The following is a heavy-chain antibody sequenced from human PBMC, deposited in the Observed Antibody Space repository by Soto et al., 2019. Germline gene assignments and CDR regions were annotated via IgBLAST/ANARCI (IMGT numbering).Heavy chain of an antibody. J-gene: IGHJ4*02. D-gene: IGHD3-22*01. CDR2: IYWDDDK. V-gene: IGHV2-5*02. CDR1: GFSLSTTGVS. CDR3: AYSNYYAGSGVD. Sequence: QITLKESGPTLVKPTQTLTLTCTFSGFSLSTTGVSVGWIRQPPGKALEWLALIYWDDDKRYSPSLRSRLTITKDTYNNQVVLTITNLDPVDTATYYCAYSNYYAGSGVDWGQGTLVTVSS.